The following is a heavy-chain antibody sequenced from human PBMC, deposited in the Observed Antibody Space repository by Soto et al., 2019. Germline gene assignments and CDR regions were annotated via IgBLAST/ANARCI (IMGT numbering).Heavy chain of an antibody. J-gene: IGHJ3*02. CDR3: ARDFPNAIAVVHDAFDI. CDR2: IIHIFGTA. D-gene: IGHD6-19*01. Sequence: GASVKVSCKASGGTFSSYAISGVRQAPGQGLEWMGGIIHIFGTANYAQKFQGRVKITADKSTSTAYMELSSLRSEDTAVYYCARDFPNAIAVVHDAFDIWGQGTMVAVSS. V-gene: IGHV1-69*06. CDR1: GGTFSSYA.